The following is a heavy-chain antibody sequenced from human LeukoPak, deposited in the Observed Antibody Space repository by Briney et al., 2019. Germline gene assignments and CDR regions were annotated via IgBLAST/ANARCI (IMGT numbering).Heavy chain of an antibody. J-gene: IGHJ3*02. CDR3: ARDGSDGYNPGAFDI. CDR2: ISYHGSNK. D-gene: IGHD5-24*01. V-gene: IGHV3-30-3*01. CDR1: GFTFSSYA. Sequence: PGRSLRLSCAASGFTFSSYAMHWVRQAPGKGLEWVAVISYHGSNKYYADSAKGRFTISRDNSKNTLYLQMNSLRAEDTAVYYCARDGSDGYNPGAFDIWGQGTMVTVSS.